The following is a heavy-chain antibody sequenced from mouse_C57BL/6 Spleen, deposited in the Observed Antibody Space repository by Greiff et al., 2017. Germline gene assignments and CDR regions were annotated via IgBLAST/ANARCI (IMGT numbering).Heavy chain of an antibody. J-gene: IGHJ1*03. CDR2: ISYDGSN. D-gene: IGHD1-1*01. Sequence: EVQLVESGPGLVKPSQSLSLTCSVTGYSITSGYYWNWIRQFPGNKLEWMGYISYDGSNNYNPSLKNRISITRDTSKNQFFLKLNSVTTEDTATYYCARDSSYYYGSSHWYFDVWGTGTTVTVSS. CDR1: GYSITSGYY. CDR3: ARDSSYYYGSSHWYFDV. V-gene: IGHV3-6*01.